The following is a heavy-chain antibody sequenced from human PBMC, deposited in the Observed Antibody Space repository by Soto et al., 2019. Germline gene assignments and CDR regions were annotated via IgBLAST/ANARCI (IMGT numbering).Heavy chain of an antibody. CDR2: ISPDGRTT. CDR1: GVSLSHYG. CDR3: ADSWLPTSY. Sequence: GGSPRIGCASSGVSLSHYGVHGVRQAPGKGLVWVSRISPDGRTTTYADSVKGRFTISRDNAKSTLYLQMNSLTVEDGAVYYCADSWLPTSYWGPGTLVTVSS. V-gene: IGHV3-74*01. D-gene: IGHD3-10*01. J-gene: IGHJ4*02.